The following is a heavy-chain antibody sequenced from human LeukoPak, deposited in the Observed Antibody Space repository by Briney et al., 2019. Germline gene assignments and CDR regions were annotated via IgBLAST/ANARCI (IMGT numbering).Heavy chain of an antibody. Sequence: GESLKISRKGSGYSFTSYWIGWVRQMPGKGLEWMGIIYPGDSDTRYSPSFQGQVTISADKSISTAYLQWSSLKASDTAMYYCARRGTDYGVAFDIWGQGTMVTVSS. V-gene: IGHV5-51*01. CDR2: IYPGDSDT. CDR1: GYSFTSYW. J-gene: IGHJ3*02. CDR3: ARRGTDYGVAFDI. D-gene: IGHD4-17*01.